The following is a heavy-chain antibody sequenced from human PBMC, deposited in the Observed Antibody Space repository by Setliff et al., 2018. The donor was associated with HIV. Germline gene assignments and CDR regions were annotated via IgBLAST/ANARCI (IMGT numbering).Heavy chain of an antibody. Sequence: SETLSLTCTVSGGSFTSRSYYWGWIRQPPGKGLEWIGSTFYSGITYYNPSLKSRVTISVYTSKNQFSLNLTSVTAADTAVYYCARSKTFYDFWGGYYTHGAFKIWGLGTM. CDR2: TFYSGIT. CDR3: ARSKTFYDFWGGYYTHGAFKI. CDR1: GGSFTSRSYY. J-gene: IGHJ3*02. D-gene: IGHD3-3*01. V-gene: IGHV4-39*01.